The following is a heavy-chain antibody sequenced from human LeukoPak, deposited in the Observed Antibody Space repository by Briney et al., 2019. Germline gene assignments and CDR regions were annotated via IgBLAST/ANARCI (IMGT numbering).Heavy chain of an antibody. CDR1: RFIFSSYW. CDR3: ARDGSLWSGFHAFDL. D-gene: IGHD3-3*01. V-gene: IGHV3-7*01. J-gene: IGHJ3*01. CDR2: INQDGSDK. Sequence: GGSLRLSCATSRFIFSSYWMTWVRRTPGKGLEWVASINQDGSDKYYVDSVKGRFTISRDNAKKSLYLEMSSLRAEDTAVYYCARDGSLWSGFHAFDLWGQGTVVTVSS.